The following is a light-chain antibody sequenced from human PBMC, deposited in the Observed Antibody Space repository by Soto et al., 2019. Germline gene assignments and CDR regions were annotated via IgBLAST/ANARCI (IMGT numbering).Light chain of an antibody. Sequence: DIQMTQSPSTLSASVGDRVTVTCRASQSISSWLAWYQQKAGKAPKLLIYKASALESGVPSRFSGSVSGTEFTLTISSREPEDFATYYCQHYNTYPWTFGQGTKVEIK. CDR1: QSISSW. V-gene: IGKV1-5*03. CDR2: KAS. CDR3: QHYNTYPWT. J-gene: IGKJ1*01.